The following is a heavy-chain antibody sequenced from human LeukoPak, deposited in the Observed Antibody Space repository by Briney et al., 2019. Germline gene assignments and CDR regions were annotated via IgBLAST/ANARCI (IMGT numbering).Heavy chain of an antibody. Sequence: SVKVSCKASGFTFPSSGVQWVRQARGQRLEWIGWIVVGSGNTNYAQKFQERVTITRDMSTSTAYMELSSLRSEDTAVYYCARVFHDSSGYYPYYFDYWGQGTLVPVSS. CDR2: IVVGSGNT. V-gene: IGHV1-58*01. CDR1: GFTFPSSG. D-gene: IGHD3-22*01. CDR3: ARVFHDSSGYYPYYFDY. J-gene: IGHJ4*02.